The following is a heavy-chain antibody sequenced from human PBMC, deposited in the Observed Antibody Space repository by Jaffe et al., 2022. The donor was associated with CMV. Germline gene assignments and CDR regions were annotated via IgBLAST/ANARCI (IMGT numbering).Heavy chain of an antibody. CDR3: VRGPYTSDWPSFSRF. D-gene: IGHD6-19*01. CDR2: ISGGGDTV. CDR1: GFTFSSYQ. Sequence: EVQLVESGGGLVQPGGSLRLSCAASGFTFSSYQMNWVRQAPGKGLEWVSYISGGGDTVYYADSVKGRFTISRDSGKNSLYLQMNSLRSEDTAVYYCVRGPYTSDWPSFSRFWGQGTLVTVSS. J-gene: IGHJ4*02. V-gene: IGHV3-48*03.